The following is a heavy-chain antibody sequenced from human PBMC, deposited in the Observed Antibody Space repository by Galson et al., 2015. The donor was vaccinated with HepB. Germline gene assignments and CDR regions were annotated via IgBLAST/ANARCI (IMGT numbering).Heavy chain of an antibody. J-gene: IGHJ4*02. CDR1: GFTFSSYG. V-gene: IGHV3-30*18. CDR2: ISYDGSNK. CDR3: AKAEAQWLATDAYFDY. D-gene: IGHD6-19*01. Sequence: SLRLSCAASGFTFSSYGMHWVRQAPGKGLEWVAVISYDGSNKYYADSVKGRFTISRDNSKNTLYLQMNSLRAEDTAVYYCAKAEAQWLATDAYFDYWGQGTLVTVSS.